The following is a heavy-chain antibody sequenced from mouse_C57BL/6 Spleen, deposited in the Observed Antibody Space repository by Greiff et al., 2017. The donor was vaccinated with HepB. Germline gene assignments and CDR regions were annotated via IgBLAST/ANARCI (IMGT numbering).Heavy chain of an antibody. D-gene: IGHD4-1*02. Sequence: VQLKQSGAELVRPGTSVKVSCKASGYAFTNYLIEWVKQRPGQGLEWIGVINPGSGGTNYNEKFKGKATLTADKSSSTAYMQLSSLTSEDSAVYFCARSTGTYYAMDYWGQGTSVTVSS. CDR1: GYAFTNYL. J-gene: IGHJ4*01. V-gene: IGHV1-54*01. CDR2: INPGSGGT. CDR3: ARSTGTYYAMDY.